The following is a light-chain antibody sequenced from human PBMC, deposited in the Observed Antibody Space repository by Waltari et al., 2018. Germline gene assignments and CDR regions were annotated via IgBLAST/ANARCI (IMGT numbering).Light chain of an antibody. J-gene: IGKJ1*01. Sequence: DTQMTQAPSFLSASVGDRVTITFRASQTIFTYINWYQQRPGKSPNLLIYAASYLQSGVPSRLSGGGSGTHFTLTISSLQPEDFATYFGQQSYNAPRTFGQGTKVEI. CDR2: AAS. V-gene: IGKV1-39*01. CDR3: QQSYNAPRT. CDR1: QTIFTY.